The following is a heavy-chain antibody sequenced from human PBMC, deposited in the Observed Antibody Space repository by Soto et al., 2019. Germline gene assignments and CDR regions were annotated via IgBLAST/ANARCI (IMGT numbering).Heavy chain of an antibody. V-gene: IGHV3-53*01. CDR1: GFTVSSNY. CDR2: IYSGGST. J-gene: IGHJ4*02. Sequence: GGSLRLSCAASGFTVSSNYMSWVRQAPGKGLEWVSVIYSGGSTYYADSVKGRFTISRDNSKNTLYLQMNSLRAEDTAVYYCARERGDGSCRRFSYYFDYWGQGTLVTVSS. CDR3: ARERGDGSCRRFSYYFDY. D-gene: IGHD1-26*01.